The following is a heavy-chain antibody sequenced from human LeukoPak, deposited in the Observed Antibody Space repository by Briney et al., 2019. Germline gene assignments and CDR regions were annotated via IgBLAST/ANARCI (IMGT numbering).Heavy chain of an antibody. CDR2: INTNTGNP. J-gene: IGHJ4*02. CDR1: RYAFTSYA. CDR3: ALAGPVSHFDY. V-gene: IGHV7-4-1*02. D-gene: IGHD6-19*01. Sequence: GSGKDTFKVSRYAFTSYAINWVRQTPGQRLEWMGWINTNTGNPTYAQGFTGRLVFSLDTSVSTAYLQISSLKAEDTAVYYCALAGPVSHFDYWGQGTLVTVSS.